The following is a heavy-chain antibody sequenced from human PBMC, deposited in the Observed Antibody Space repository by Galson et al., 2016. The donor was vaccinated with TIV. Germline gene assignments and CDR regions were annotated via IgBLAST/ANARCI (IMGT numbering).Heavy chain of an antibody. Sequence: SVKVSCKASGVTFSRYAINWVRQAPGQGLEWMGGIIPMFGTTSYAQKFQGRVTVTTVAAPSTAYLQLSGLRSEDTAVYYCARAQPLINSSGYSRHASDIWGQGTMVIVSP. CDR1: GVTFSRYA. V-gene: IGHV1-69*05. D-gene: IGHD3-22*01. CDR3: ARAQPLINSSGYSRHASDI. CDR2: IIPMFGTT. J-gene: IGHJ3*02.